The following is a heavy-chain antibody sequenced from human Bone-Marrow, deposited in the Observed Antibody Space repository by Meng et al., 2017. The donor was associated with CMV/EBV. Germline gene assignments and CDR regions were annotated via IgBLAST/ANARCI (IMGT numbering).Heavy chain of an antibody. CDR3: VRLAGGVDY. CDR2: INCNRGDT. J-gene: IGHJ4*02. V-gene: IGHV1-2*02. Sequence: ASVKVSCKASGYTFTGYKIHWVRQAPGQGPEWLGGINCNRGDTNYAQKFQGRVTMTRDTSISRAYMELSSLRSGDTAVYYCVRLAGGVDYWGQGTLVTVSS. CDR1: GYTFTGYK. D-gene: IGHD3-10*01.